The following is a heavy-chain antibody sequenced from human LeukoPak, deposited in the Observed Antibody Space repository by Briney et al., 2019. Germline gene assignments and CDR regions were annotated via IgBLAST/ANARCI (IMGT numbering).Heavy chain of an antibody. D-gene: IGHD3-3*01. CDR2: INPIGGST. J-gene: IGHJ6*03. V-gene: IGHV1-46*03. CDR1: GYTFTSYY. Sequence: ASVKVSCKASGYTFTSYYMHWVRQAPGQGREWMGIINPIGGSTSYAQKFHGRVTMTRDTSTSTVYMELSSLRSEDTAVYYCARGGWDQYDFRINYYYYYMDVWGKGTTVTVSS. CDR3: ARGGWDQYDFRINYYYYYMDV.